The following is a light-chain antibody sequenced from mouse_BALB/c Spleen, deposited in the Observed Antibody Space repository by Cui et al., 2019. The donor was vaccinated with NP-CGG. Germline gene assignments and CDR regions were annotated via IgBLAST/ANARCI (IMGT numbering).Light chain of an antibody. CDR2: GTN. CDR3: ALWYSNHWV. J-gene: IGLJ1*01. Sequence: QAVVTQVSAPTTSPGETVTLTCRSSTGAVTTSNYANWVQEKPDHLFTGLIGGTNNRVPGVPARFSGSLIGDKAALTIRGAQTEDEAIYFCALWYSNHWVFGGGTKLTVL. CDR1: TGAVTTSNY. V-gene: IGLV1*01.